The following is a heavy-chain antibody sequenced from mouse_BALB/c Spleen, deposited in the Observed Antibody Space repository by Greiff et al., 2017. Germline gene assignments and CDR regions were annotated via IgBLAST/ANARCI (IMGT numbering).Heavy chain of an antibody. D-gene: IGHD2-1*01. CDR3: ARDGNDYAMDY. Sequence: EVMLVESGGGLVKPGGSLKLSCAASGFTFSDYYMYWVRQTPEKRLEWVATISDGGSYTYYPDSVKGRFTISRDNAKNNLYLQMSSLKSEDTAMYYCARDGNDYAMDYWGQGTSVTVSS. V-gene: IGHV5-4*02. J-gene: IGHJ4*01. CDR1: GFTFSDYY. CDR2: ISDGGSYT.